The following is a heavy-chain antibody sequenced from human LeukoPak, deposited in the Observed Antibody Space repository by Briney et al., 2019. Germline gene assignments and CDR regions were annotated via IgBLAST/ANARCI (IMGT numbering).Heavy chain of an antibody. Sequence: GSSVKVSCKASGGTFSSYAISWVRRAPGQGLEWVGGIIPIFGTANYAQKFQGRVTITADESTSTAYMELSSLRSEDTAVYYCARDRDYGDDECFFDYWGQGTLVTVSS. CDR2: IIPIFGTA. V-gene: IGHV1-69*01. CDR3: ARDRDYGDDECFFDY. CDR1: GGTFSSYA. J-gene: IGHJ4*02. D-gene: IGHD4-17*01.